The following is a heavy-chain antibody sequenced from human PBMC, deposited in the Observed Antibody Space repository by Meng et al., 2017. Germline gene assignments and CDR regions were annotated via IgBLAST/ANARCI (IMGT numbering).Heavy chain of an antibody. V-gene: IGHV7-4-1*02. J-gene: IGHJ4*02. CDR3: ARACSPPSSSSSFHDY. CDR1: GSTFTSYA. CDR2: INTNTGNP. Sequence: QVRLLQSGSELKKPWASVKVSGKASGSTFTSYAMNWVRQAPGQGLEWMGWINTNTGNPTYAQGFTGRFVFSLDTSVSTAYLQISSLKAEDTAVYYCARACSPPSSSSSFHDYWGQGTLVTVSS. D-gene: IGHD6-6*01.